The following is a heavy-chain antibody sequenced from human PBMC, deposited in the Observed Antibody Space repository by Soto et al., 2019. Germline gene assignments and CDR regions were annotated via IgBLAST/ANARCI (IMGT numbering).Heavy chain of an antibody. CDR2: IYHSGTT. CDR3: VRVYGRSSCFFDS. CDR1: GGSITTGGYY. V-gene: IGHV4-38-2*02. Sequence: SETLSLTCTVSGGSITTGGYYWGWIRQPPGKGLEWIGTIYHSGTTYYNPSLMSRVTMSVDTSKNQFSLKVTSATAADTAVYFCVRVYGRSSCFFDSWGQGTLVTVSS. D-gene: IGHD6-6*01. J-gene: IGHJ4*02.